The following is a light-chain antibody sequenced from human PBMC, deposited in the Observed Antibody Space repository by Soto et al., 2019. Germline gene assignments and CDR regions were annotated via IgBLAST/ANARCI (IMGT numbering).Light chain of an antibody. CDR3: QSYDSSLSGFVV. V-gene: IGLV1-40*01. J-gene: IGLJ2*01. CDR2: GNS. CDR1: SSNIGAGYD. Sequence: QSVLTQPPSVSGAPGQRVTISCTGSSSNIGAGYDVHWYQQLPGTAPKLLIYGNSNRPSGVPDRFSGSKSGTSASLAITGRQAEDEAEYYCQSYDSSLSGFVVFGGGTKLTVL.